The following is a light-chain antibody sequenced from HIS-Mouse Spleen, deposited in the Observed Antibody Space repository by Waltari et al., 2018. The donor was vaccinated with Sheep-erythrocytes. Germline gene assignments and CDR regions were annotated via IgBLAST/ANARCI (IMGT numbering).Light chain of an antibody. CDR1: QSVSSSY. J-gene: IGKJ4*01. CDR2: GAS. CDR3: QQYGSSPLT. Sequence: EIGLTQSPGTLSLSPGERATLSCRASQSVSSSYLAWYQQKPGQAPRLLIYGASRRATGIPDRFSGSGSGTDFTLTISRLEPEDFAVYYCQQYGSSPLTFGGGTKVEIK. V-gene: IGKV3-20*01.